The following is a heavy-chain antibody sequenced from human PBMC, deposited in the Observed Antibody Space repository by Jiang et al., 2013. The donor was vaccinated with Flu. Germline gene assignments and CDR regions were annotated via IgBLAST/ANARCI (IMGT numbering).Heavy chain of an antibody. J-gene: IGHJ6*02. CDR3: AREKQQLTPYYYYGMDV. CDR2: INPSGGST. CDR1: GYTFTSYY. Sequence: GAEVKKPGASVKVSCKASGYTFTSYYMHWVRQAPGQGLEWMGIINPSGGSTSYAQKFQGRVTMTRDTSTSTVYMELSSLRSEDTAVYYCAREKQQLTPYYYYGMDVWGQGTTVTVSS. D-gene: IGHD6-13*01. V-gene: IGHV1-46*01.